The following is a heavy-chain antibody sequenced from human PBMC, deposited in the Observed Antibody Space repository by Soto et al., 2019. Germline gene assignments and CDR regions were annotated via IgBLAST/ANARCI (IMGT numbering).Heavy chain of an antibody. J-gene: IGHJ6*02. V-gene: IGHV3-30*18. Sequence: QVQLVESGGGVVQPGRSLRLSCAASGFTFSSYGMHWVRQAPGKGLEWVAVISYDGSNKYYADSVKGRFTISRDNSKNTLYLQMSSLRAEDTAVYCCAKDQTVAGNSYYYYGMDVWGQGTTVTVSS. CDR1: GFTFSSYG. CDR2: ISYDGSNK. CDR3: AKDQTVAGNSYYYYGMDV. D-gene: IGHD6-19*01.